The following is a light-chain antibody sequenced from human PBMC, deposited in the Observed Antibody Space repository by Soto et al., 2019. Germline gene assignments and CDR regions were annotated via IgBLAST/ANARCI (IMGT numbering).Light chain of an antibody. V-gene: IGKV3-11*01. CDR1: ESANIY. Sequence: EIVLTQSPATLSLSPGESATLSCRASESANIYISWDQQKPAHAPRLLIYDASNRATGIPTSFSGSGSGTDFSLTISSVEPEDFAVYYCQQRSNWPWMRFGQGTRVELK. J-gene: IGKJ1*01. CDR2: DAS. CDR3: QQRSNWPWMR.